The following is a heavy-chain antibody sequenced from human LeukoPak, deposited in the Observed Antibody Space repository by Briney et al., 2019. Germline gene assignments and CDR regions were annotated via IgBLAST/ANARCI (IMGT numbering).Heavy chain of an antibody. CDR1: GGSISSYY. V-gene: IGHV4-59*12. D-gene: IGHD2-15*01. CDR3: ARDDIVVVVAAKRTHWFDP. Sequence: SETLSLTCTVSGGSISSYYWSWIRQPPGKGLEWIGYIYYSGSTYYNPSLKSRVTISVDSSKNQFSLKLSSVTAADTAVYYCARDDIVVVVAAKRTHWFDPWGQGTLVTVSS. CDR2: IYYSGST. J-gene: IGHJ5*02.